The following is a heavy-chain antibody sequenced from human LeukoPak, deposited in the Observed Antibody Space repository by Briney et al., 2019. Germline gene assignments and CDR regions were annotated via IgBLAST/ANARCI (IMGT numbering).Heavy chain of an antibody. D-gene: IGHD3-3*01. CDR2: IYISGST. V-gene: IGHV4-4*09. Sequence: PSGTLSLTCTVSGGSSSSHYWSWIRQPPGKGLEWVGSIYISGSTNYNPSLKSRVTISADTSKNQFSLRLSSVTAADTAVYYCAQTVWDFWSGNFDYWGQGTLVTVSS. J-gene: IGHJ4*02. CDR3: AQTVWDFWSGNFDY. CDR1: GGSSSSHY.